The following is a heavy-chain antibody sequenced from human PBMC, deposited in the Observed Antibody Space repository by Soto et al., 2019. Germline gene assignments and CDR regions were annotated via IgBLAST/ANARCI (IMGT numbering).Heavy chain of an antibody. Sequence: SETMSLTCPVAGGTLTSSSYYWGWIRQPPGKGLEWIGSIYYSGSTYYNPSLKSRVTISVDTSKNQFSLKLSSVTAADTAVYYCATQEVGGTYVYTFDPWGQGTLVTVSS. J-gene: IGHJ5*02. CDR1: GGTLTSSSYY. CDR2: IYYSGST. D-gene: IGHD1-26*01. CDR3: ATQEVGGTYVYTFDP. V-gene: IGHV4-39*01.